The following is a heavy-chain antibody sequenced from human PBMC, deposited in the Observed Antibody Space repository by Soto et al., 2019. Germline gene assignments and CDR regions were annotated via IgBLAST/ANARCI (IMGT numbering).Heavy chain of an antibody. CDR3: AKRKYQLPHSPVYY. V-gene: IGHV3-23*01. D-gene: IGHD2-2*01. CDR2: ISGSGGST. J-gene: IGHJ4*02. Sequence: EVQLLESGGGLVQPGGSLSLSCAASGFTFSSYAMSWVRQAPGKGLEWVSAISGSGGSTYYADSVKGRFTISRDNSKNTLYLQMNSLRAEDTAVYYCAKRKYQLPHSPVYYWGQGTLVTVSS. CDR1: GFTFSSYA.